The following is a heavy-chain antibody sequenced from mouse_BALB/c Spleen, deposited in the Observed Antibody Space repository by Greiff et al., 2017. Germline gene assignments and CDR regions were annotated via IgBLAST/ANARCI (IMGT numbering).Heavy chain of an antibody. Sequence: EVMLVESGGGLVQPKGSLKLSCAASGFTFNTYAMNWVRQAPGKGLEWVARIRSKSNNYATYYADSVKDRFTISRDDSQSMLYLQMNNLKTEDTAMYYCVRLDPYYYGSSYDWYFDVWGAGTTVTVSS. CDR2: IRSKSNNYAT. J-gene: IGHJ1*01. CDR3: VRLDPYYYGSSYDWYFDV. V-gene: IGHV10-1*02. D-gene: IGHD1-1*01. CDR1: GFTFNTYA.